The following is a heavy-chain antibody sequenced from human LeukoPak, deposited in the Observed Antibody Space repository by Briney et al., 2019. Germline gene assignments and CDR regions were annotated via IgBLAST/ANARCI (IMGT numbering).Heavy chain of an antibody. CDR3: AREFGHKRWYLDY. Sequence: PGGSLRLSCAASGFTFRTYSIHRVRQAPGKGLEWVTVVSADGRTQLYSDSVKGRFTVSRDNSLNTLHLQMNSLKTEDTAVFYCAREFGHKRWYLDYWGQGAPVTASS. V-gene: IGHV3-30*03. D-gene: IGHD4-23*01. CDR1: GFTFRTYS. J-gene: IGHJ4*02. CDR2: VSADGRTQ.